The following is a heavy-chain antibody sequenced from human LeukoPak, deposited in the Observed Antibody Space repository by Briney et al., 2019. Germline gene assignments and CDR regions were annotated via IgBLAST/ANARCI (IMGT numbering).Heavy chain of an antibody. CDR2: INHSGST. V-gene: IGHV4-34*01. D-gene: IGHD6-19*01. Sequence: SETLSLTCAVYGGSFSGYYWSWIRQPPGKGLEWIGEINHSGSTNYNPSLKSRVTISVDTSKNQFSLKLSSVTAADTAVYYCARRSGWIPYNWFDPWGQGTLVTVSS. CDR1: GGSFSGYY. J-gene: IGHJ5*02. CDR3: ARRSGWIPYNWFDP.